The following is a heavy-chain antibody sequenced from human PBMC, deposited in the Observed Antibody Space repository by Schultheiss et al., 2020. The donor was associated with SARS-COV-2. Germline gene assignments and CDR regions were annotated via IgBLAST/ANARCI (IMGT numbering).Heavy chain of an antibody. CDR1: GFTFSSYD. J-gene: IGHJ4*02. Sequence: GESLKISCAASGFTFSSYDMHWVRQATGKGLEWVSAIGTAGDTYYPGSVKGRFTISRENAKNTLYLQMNSLRADDTAVYYCARDGTFGGVTALDSWGQGTLVTVSS. V-gene: IGHV3-13*01. D-gene: IGHD3-16*01. CDR2: IGTAGDT. CDR3: ARDGTFGGVTALDS.